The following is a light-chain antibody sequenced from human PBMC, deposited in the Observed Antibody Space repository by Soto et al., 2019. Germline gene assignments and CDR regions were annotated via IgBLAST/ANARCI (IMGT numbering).Light chain of an antibody. J-gene: IGKJ1*01. V-gene: IGKV1-5*01. CDR3: QQYNSYSGT. CDR2: DAS. Sequence: DIQMTQSPSGLSASVGERVALSCRASQSISSWLAWYQQKPGKAPKLLIYDASSLQSGVPSRFSGSGSGTEFTLTISSLQPDDFATYYCQQYNSYSGTFGQGTKVDI. CDR1: QSISSW.